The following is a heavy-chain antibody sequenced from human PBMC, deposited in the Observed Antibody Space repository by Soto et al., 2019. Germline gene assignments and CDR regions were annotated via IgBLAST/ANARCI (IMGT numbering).Heavy chain of an antibody. Sequence: GGSLRLSCAASGFTFDDYAMHWVRQAPGKGLEWVSGISWNSGSIGYADSVKGRFTISRDNAKNSLYLQMNSLRAEDTALYYCAKEMGYCSGGSCYAFDYWGQGTLVTVSS. CDR3: AKEMGYCSGGSCYAFDY. CDR2: ISWNSGSI. J-gene: IGHJ4*02. V-gene: IGHV3-9*01. D-gene: IGHD2-15*01. CDR1: GFTFDDYA.